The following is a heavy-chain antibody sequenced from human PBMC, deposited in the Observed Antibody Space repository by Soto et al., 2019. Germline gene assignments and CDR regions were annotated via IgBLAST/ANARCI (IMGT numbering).Heavy chain of an antibody. Sequence: QVQLQESGPGLVKPSGTLSLTCVVSGGSISSINWWNWVRQSPGKGLEWIGEVFHSGGTNYNPSLKSRVTMSVDKSKNEFSLKVNSVTAADTAVYYCAREQSDDNYFDPWGQGTLVTVSS. CDR2: VFHSGGT. V-gene: IGHV4-4*02. J-gene: IGHJ5*02. D-gene: IGHD6-19*01. CDR3: AREQSDDNYFDP. CDR1: GGSISSINW.